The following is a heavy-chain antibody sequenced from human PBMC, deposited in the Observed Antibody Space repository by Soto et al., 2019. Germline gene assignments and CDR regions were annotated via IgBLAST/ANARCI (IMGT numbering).Heavy chain of an antibody. J-gene: IGHJ5*01. D-gene: IGHD6-6*01. CDR3: ARHGSIAARHNWFDS. V-gene: IGHV5-51*01. CDR1: GYSFSSYW. CDR2: IYPGDSDT. Sequence: EVQLVQSGAEVKKPGESLKISCKASGYSFSSYWIAWVRQMPGKGLEWMGIIYPGDSDTRYSPSFQGQVIISADKSITTAYLQWSSLEASDTAMYYCARHGSIAARHNWFDSWGQGTLVTVSS.